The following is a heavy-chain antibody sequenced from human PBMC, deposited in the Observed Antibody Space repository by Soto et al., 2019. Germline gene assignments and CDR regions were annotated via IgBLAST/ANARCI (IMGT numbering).Heavy chain of an antibody. J-gene: IGHJ5*02. CDR2: INHSRST. V-gene: IGHV4-34*01. D-gene: IGHD6-13*01. CDR3: ARVAAADISCFDP. Sequence: QVQLQQWGAGLLKPSETLSLTCAVCGGSFSGYYWRWIRQPPGKGLEWIGEINHSRSTNYNPSLKFRVHISVDTSKNQFSLQLSSVTPSDTAVYCCARVAAADISCFDPWGQATLVTVSS. CDR1: GGSFSGYY.